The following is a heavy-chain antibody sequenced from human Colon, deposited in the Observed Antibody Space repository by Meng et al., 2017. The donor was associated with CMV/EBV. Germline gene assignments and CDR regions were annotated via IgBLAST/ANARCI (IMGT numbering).Heavy chain of an antibody. D-gene: IGHD3-3*01. CDR1: GFTFNTYG. CDR2: IRYDGGKD. J-gene: IGHJ5*01. Sequence: GGSLRLSCEASGFTFNTYGFHWVRQAPGKGLEWVTFIRYDGGKDYYAESVKGRFTISRDNSMNRLYLQMNSLRPEDTAVYYCGRDPHDFWSGKNWCDSWGQGTLVTSPQ. V-gene: IGHV3-30*02. CDR3: GRDPHDFWSGKNWCDS.